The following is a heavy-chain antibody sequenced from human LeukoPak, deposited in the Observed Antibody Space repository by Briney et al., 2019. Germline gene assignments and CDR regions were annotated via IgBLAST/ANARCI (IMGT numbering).Heavy chain of an antibody. CDR3: ARGGAARPYYYYYYMDV. Sequence: SETLSLTXAVYGGSFSGYYWSWIRQPPGKGLEWIREINHSGSTNYNPSLKSRVTISVDTSKNQFSLKLSSVTAADTAVYYCARGGAARPYYYYYYMDVWGKGTTVTVSS. CDR2: INHSGST. D-gene: IGHD6-6*01. V-gene: IGHV4-34*01. CDR1: GGSFSGYY. J-gene: IGHJ6*03.